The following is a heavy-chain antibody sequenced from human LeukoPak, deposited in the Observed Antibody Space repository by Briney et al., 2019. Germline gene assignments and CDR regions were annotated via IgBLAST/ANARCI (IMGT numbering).Heavy chain of an antibody. CDR1: GGTLNSHT. Sequence: ASVKVSCKASGGTLNSHTFSWVRQAPGQGLEWMGRITPIIDTAKYAQNFQDRVSITADKSTSTVYMELSSLRSEDTAVYFCARVNLRGSRYNWFDPWGQGTLVTVSS. V-gene: IGHV1-69*08. J-gene: IGHJ5*02. CDR2: ITPIIDTA. CDR3: ARVNLRGSRYNWFDP. D-gene: IGHD1-26*01.